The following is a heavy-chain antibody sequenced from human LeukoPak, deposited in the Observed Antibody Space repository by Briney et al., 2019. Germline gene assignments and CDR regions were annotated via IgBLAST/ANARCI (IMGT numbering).Heavy chain of an antibody. CDR1: GFTFSSYS. Sequence: GGSLRLSCAASGFTFSSYSMNWVRQAPGKGLEWVSYISSSSSTIYYADSVKGRFTISRDNAKNSLYLQINSLRAEDTAVYYCARAYAPYCSSTSCYGIDYWGQGTLVTVSS. J-gene: IGHJ4*02. CDR3: ARAYAPYCSSTSCYGIDY. CDR2: ISSSSSTI. V-gene: IGHV3-48*01. D-gene: IGHD2-2*01.